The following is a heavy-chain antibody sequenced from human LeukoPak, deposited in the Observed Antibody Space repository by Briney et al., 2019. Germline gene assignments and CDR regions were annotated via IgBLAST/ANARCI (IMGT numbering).Heavy chain of an antibody. J-gene: IGHJ6*03. D-gene: IGHD5-18*01. CDR1: GGSISSYY. Sequence: SETLSLTCTVSGGSISSYYWSWIRQPPGKGLEWIGYIYYSGSTKYNSSLKSRVTISVDTSKNQFSLKLSSVTAADTAVYYCARESTASHYYYYMDVWGKGTTVTVSS. V-gene: IGHV4-59*01. CDR3: ARESTASHYYYYMDV. CDR2: IYYSGST.